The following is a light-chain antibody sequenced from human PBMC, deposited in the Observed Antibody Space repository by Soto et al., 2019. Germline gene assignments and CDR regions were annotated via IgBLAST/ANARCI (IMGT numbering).Light chain of an antibody. J-gene: IGLJ2*01. CDR3: ETWDSNIRV. V-gene: IGLV4-60*03. Sequence: QLVLTQSSSASASLGSSVKLTCTLSSWHSSYIIAWHQQQPGKDPRYLMKLEGSGSYNKGSGVPDRFSGSSSGADRYLTMSNLQSEDDADYYCETWDSNIRVFGGGTKLTVL. CDR1: SWHSSYI. CDR2: LEGSGSY.